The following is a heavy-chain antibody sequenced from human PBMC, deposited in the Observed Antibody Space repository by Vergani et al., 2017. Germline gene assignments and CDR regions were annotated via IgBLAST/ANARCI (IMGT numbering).Heavy chain of an antibody. J-gene: IGHJ6*02. V-gene: IGHV4-38-2*01. Sequence: QVQLQESGPGLVKPSVTLTLTCDVSDSSIMTNPYWGWFRQSPGKGLEWIGCIHHSGDTHYNSSLKSRVSISIVSSSKFSLSLTSVTAADTAIYYCARHRGSGGFVPSSCFSGMDVWGHGTTVTVSS. CDR3: ARHRGSGGFVPSSCFSGMDV. CDR1: DSSIMTNPY. D-gene: IGHD3-10*01. CDR2: IHHSGDT.